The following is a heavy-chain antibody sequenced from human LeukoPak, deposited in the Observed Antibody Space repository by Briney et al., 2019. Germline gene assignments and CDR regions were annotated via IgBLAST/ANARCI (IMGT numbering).Heavy chain of an antibody. CDR1: GYTFTSYG. CDR3: ARYPSVDTAMAYGYYYGMDV. Sequence: ASVKVSCKASGYTFTSYGISWVRQAPGQGLEWMGWISAYNGNTNYAQKLQGRVTMTTDTSTSTAYMELRSLRSDDTAVYYCARYPSVDTAMAYGYYYGMDVWGQGTAVTVSS. CDR2: ISAYNGNT. D-gene: IGHD5-18*01. V-gene: IGHV1-18*01. J-gene: IGHJ6*02.